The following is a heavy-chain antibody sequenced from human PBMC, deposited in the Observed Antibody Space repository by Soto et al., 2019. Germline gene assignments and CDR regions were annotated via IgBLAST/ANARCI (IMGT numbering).Heavy chain of an antibody. CDR3: ARDPSTTGYYGLDV. V-gene: IGHV3-53*01. CDR2: IYSGGVT. J-gene: IGHJ6*02. CDR1: GFTVKNYQ. Sequence: GGSLRLSCAASGFTVKNYQMNWVRQAPGKGLEWVSVIYSGGVTYYPDSVKGRFTTIRDTSKNTVYLQMNSLRADDTAMYYCARDPSTTGYYGLDVWGQGTTVTVSS.